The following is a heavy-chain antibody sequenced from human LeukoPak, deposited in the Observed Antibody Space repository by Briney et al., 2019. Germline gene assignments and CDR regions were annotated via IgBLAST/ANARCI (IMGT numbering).Heavy chain of an antibody. D-gene: IGHD3-22*01. CDR2: INHSGST. CDR1: GGSFSGYY. Sequence: PSETLSLTCAVYGGSFSGYYWSWIRQPPGKGLEWIGEINHSGSTNYNPSLKSRVTISVDTSKNQFSLKLSSVTAADTAVYYCARHINYYDSSGYWAIDRWGQGTLVTVSS. V-gene: IGHV4-34*01. J-gene: IGHJ4*02. CDR3: ARHINYYDSSGYWAIDR.